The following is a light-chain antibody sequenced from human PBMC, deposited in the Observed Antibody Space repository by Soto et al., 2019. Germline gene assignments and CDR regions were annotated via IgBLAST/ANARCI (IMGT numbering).Light chain of an antibody. CDR1: SSDVGGYRY. Sequence: QSALTQTASVSGSPGQSITISCTGTSSDVGGYRYVSWYQQHPGKVPKLIIYDVSNRPSGISDRFSGSKSANTASLTISGLPAEDEADYYCSSYTSTSAYVVFGGGTKVTVL. J-gene: IGLJ2*01. CDR3: SSYTSTSAYVV. CDR2: DVS. V-gene: IGLV2-14*01.